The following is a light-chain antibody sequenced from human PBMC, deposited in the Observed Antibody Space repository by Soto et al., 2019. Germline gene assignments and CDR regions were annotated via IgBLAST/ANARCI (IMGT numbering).Light chain of an antibody. V-gene: IGKV3-11*01. CDR1: QSVSSS. CDR3: QQRTNWRIT. J-gene: IGKJ5*01. CDR2: DTS. Sequence: EIVLTQSPGTLSLSPGERAALSFRSSQSVSSSLAWYQQKPGQSPRLLIYDTSNRATGIPARFSGSGSGTDFTLTISSLEPEDFAVYYCQQRTNWRITFGQGTRLEIK.